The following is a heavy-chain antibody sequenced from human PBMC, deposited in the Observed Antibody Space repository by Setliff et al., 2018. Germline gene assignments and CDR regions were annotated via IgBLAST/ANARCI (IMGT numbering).Heavy chain of an antibody. V-gene: IGHV1-18*01. CDR3: ARVPRLEWLLPTFDS. CDR2: ISAYNGHT. Sequence: GASVKVSCKASGYTFTSYGISWVRQAPGQGLEWMGYISAYNGHTNYAEKVQGRIAMTTDTSTNTAYMELRSLRSDDTAVYYCARVPRLEWLLPTFDSWGQGTLVTVSS. D-gene: IGHD3-3*01. J-gene: IGHJ4*02. CDR1: GYTFTSYG.